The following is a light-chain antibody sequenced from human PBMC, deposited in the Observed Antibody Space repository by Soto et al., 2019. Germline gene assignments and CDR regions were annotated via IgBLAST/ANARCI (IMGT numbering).Light chain of an antibody. Sequence: EIVLTQSPDTLSLFPGERATLSCRASQSVSSTYLAWYQQKLGQAPRLLIFGAPSRATGIPDRFSGSGSGTDFTLTISRLEPEDFAVYYCQQYGSSRWTFGQGTKVEIK. CDR1: QSVSSTY. V-gene: IGKV3-20*01. J-gene: IGKJ1*01. CDR3: QQYGSSRWT. CDR2: GAP.